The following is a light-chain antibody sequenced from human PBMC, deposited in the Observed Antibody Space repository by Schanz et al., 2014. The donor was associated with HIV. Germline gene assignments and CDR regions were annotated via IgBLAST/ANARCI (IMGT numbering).Light chain of an antibody. CDR3: GAWDSGRGAVV. CDR2: ANY. CDR1: ALNVGDNS. J-gene: IGLJ2*01. V-gene: IGLV1-51*01. Sequence: QSVLTQPPSVSALPGQRVTISCSGGALNVGDNSVSWYQQFPGTAPKLLIFANYQRPSEIPDRFSGSIFGQSATLAIIGLQAGDEADYYCGAWDSGRGAVVFGGGTKLTVL.